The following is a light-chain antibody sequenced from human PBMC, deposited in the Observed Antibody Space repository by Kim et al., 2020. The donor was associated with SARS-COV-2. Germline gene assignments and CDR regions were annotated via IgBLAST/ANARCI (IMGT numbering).Light chain of an antibody. CDR2: YDS. V-gene: IGLV3-21*04. J-gene: IGLJ2*01. CDR1: NIESKS. Sequence: PGKTAMITCGRNNIESKSVHWYQQEPGQAPVLVIYYDSDRPSGIPERFSGSNSGNTATLTSSRVEAGDEADYYCQVWDSSSDHVVFGGGTQLTVL. CDR3: QVWDSSSDHVV.